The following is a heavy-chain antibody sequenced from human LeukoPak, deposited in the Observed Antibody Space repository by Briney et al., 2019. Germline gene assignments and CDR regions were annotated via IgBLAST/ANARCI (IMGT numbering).Heavy chain of an antibody. Sequence: GGSLRLSCAASGFAFSLSGINWVRQAPGRGLEWISCISGSGRTTYYADSVRGRFTISRDNSRNTVFLQLNSLRAEDTAVYYCAKDKDPGDDLAARYDYYDFYGVDVWGQGTTVTVSS. CDR1: GFAFSLSG. V-gene: IGHV3-23*01. CDR3: AKDKDPGDDLAARYDYYDFYGVDV. D-gene: IGHD4-17*01. CDR2: ISGSGRTT. J-gene: IGHJ6*02.